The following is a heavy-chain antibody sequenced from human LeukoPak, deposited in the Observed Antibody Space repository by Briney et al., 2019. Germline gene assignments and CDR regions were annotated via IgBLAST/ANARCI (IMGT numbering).Heavy chain of an antibody. CDR2: INPNSGGT. D-gene: IGHD3-9*01. V-gene: IGHV1-2*02. CDR3: ARDRLVRYFEANWFDP. CDR1: GYTFTGYY. Sequence: ASVKVSCKASGYTFTGYYMHWVRQAPGQGLEWMGWINPNSGGTNYAQKFQGRVTMTRDTPISTAYMELSRLRSDDTAVYYCARDRLVRYFEANWFDPWGQGTLVTVSS. J-gene: IGHJ5*02.